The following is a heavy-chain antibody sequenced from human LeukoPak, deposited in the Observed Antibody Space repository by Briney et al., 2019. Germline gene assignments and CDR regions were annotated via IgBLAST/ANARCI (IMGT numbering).Heavy chain of an antibody. CDR3: AKATHGDYYYYMDV. CDR2: ISYSGTNA. CDR1: AFTISGYA. V-gene: IGHV3-23*01. D-gene: IGHD3-10*01. J-gene: IGHJ6*03. Sequence: PGGSLRLSCAASAFTISGYAMTWVRQAPGKGLEWVSTISYSGTNAYYADSVKGRFTISRDNSKNMLYLQMNSLRAEHTALYYCAKATHGDYYYYMDVWGKGTTVTVSS.